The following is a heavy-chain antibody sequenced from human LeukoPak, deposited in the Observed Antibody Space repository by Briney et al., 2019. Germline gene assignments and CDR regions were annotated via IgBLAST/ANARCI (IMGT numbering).Heavy chain of an antibody. J-gene: IGHJ5*02. D-gene: IGHD6-19*01. CDR3: ARTLAFSGWSPWVS. CDR1: GYSISSGYY. Sequence: ASETLSLTCAVSGYSISSGYYWGWIRQPPGKGLEWIGSIYHSGSTYYNPSLKSRVTISVDTSKNQFSLKLSSVTAADTAVYYSARTLAFSGWSPWVSWGQGTLVTVSS. V-gene: IGHV4-38-2*01. CDR2: IYHSGST.